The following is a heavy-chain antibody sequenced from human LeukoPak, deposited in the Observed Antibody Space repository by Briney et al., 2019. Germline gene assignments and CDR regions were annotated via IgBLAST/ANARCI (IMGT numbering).Heavy chain of an antibody. V-gene: IGHV3-23*01. Sequence: PGGSLRLSCAASGFTFSSYAMSWVRQAPGKGLDWVSTISGSGGGTYYADSVKGRFTISRDNSKNTLYLQMNSLRAEDTAVYYCAKDLLQAKWDYWGQGTLVTVSS. CDR1: GFTFSSYA. CDR2: ISGSGGGT. J-gene: IGHJ4*02. D-gene: IGHD2-8*01. CDR3: AKDLLQAKWDY.